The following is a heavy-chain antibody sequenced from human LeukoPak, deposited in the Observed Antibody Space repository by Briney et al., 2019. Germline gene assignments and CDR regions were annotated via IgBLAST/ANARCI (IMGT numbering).Heavy chain of an antibody. V-gene: IGHV3-7*01. CDR3: ARVPGRTRYFDS. Sequence: PGGSLRLSCAASGFTFTCCWMCWVRQTPGKGLEGGASIKQDGREKFYADSVKGRFTISRDNAKNSLYLQVNSLRAEDTAVYYCARVPGRTRYFDSWGQGILVTVSS. CDR1: GFTFTCCW. CDR2: IKQDGREK. D-gene: IGHD1-26*01. J-gene: IGHJ4*02.